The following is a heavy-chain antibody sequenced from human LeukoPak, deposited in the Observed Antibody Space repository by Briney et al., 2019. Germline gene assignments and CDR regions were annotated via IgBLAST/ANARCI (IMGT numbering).Heavy chain of an antibody. CDR1: GYTFTSDD. J-gene: IGHJ6*03. Sequence: ASVKVSCKASGYTFTSDDINWVRHATGRGLEWMGWMNPNSGNTGSAQKFQGRVTMTRNTSISTAYMELSSLRSEDTAVYYCARVSGYYYYYYYMDVWGKGTTVTVPS. D-gene: IGHD3-22*01. CDR3: ARVSGYYYYYYYMDV. CDR2: MNPNSGNT. V-gene: IGHV1-8*01.